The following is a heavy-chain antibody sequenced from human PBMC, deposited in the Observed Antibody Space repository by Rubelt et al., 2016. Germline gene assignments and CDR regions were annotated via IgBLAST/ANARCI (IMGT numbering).Heavy chain of an antibody. Sequence: NRGEWVSAISSSGDSTYYVDSVKGRFTISRDNSKNTLYLQMNSLRAEDTAVYYCARGGASYHEILTGYYLQYWGQGTLVTVSS. CDR3: ARGGASYHEILTGYYLQY. CDR2: ISSSGDST. V-gene: IGHV3-23*01. D-gene: IGHD3-9*01. J-gene: IGHJ4*02.